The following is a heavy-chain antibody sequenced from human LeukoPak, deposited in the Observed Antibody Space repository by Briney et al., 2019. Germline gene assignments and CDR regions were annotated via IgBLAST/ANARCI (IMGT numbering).Heavy chain of an antibody. D-gene: IGHD2-2*01. CDR3: ARGVYCSSTSCYFLLGY. Sequence: ALVKVSCKASGYTFTGYYMHWVRQAPGQGLEWMGWINPNSGGTNYAQKFQGRVTMTRDTSISTAYMELSRLRSDDTAVYYCARGVYCSSTSCYFLLGYWGQGTLVTVSS. V-gene: IGHV1-2*02. J-gene: IGHJ4*02. CDR1: GYTFTGYY. CDR2: INPNSGGT.